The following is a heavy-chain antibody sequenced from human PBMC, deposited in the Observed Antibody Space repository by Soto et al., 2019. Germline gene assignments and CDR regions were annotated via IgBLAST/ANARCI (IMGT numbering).Heavy chain of an antibody. D-gene: IGHD3-16*01. CDR3: ERGILPDYRRHMDV. CDR1: GGSFSGYY. J-gene: IGHJ6*03. CDR2: IIHTGET. V-gene: IGHV4-34*01. Sequence: QVQLEQWGAGLLKSSETLSLTCSVFGGSFSGYYWNWIRQSPGRGLEWIAEIIHTGETHYNPSLKSRVTVSLDTYKTQVSLSLRSVTAADTAVYDCERGILPDYRRHMDVWGKGTTVTVSS.